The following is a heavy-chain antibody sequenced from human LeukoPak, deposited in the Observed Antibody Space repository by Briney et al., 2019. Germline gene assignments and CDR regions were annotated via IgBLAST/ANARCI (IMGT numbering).Heavy chain of an antibody. Sequence: SETLSLTCTVSGGSISSYYWSWIRQPPGKGLEWIGYIYYSGSTNHNPSLKSRVTISVDTSKNQFSLKLSPVTAADTAVYYCARFYCSGGSCPYNWFDPWGQGTLVTVSS. CDR1: GGSISSYY. CDR2: IYYSGST. V-gene: IGHV4-59*08. CDR3: ARFYCSGGSCPYNWFDP. J-gene: IGHJ5*02. D-gene: IGHD2-15*01.